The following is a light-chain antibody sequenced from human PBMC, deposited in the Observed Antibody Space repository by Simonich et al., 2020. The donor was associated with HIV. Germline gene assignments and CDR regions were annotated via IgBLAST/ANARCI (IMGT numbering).Light chain of an antibody. CDR3: QQYNNWPLT. V-gene: IGKV3-15*01. CDR2: GAS. Sequence: EIVMTQSPATLSVSPGERATLSCRASKSLRTKLAWYQQKPGQAPRLLIYGASTRATGIPGRFSGSGSGTEFTLTISSMQSEDFAVYYCQQYNNWPLTFGGGTRVEI. J-gene: IGKJ4*01. CDR1: KSLRTK.